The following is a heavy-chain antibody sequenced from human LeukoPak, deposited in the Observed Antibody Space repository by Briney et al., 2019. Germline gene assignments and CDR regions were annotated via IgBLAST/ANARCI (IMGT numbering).Heavy chain of an antibody. CDR2: INPSGGST. CDR3: AREVGERNDY. Sequence: ASVKVSCKASGYSFTSYYMHWVRQAPGQGLEWMGIINPSGGSTTYAQKLQGRVTMTRDTSTSTVYMELSSLRSEDTAVYYCAREVGERNDYWGQGTLVTVSS. D-gene: IGHD3-10*01. V-gene: IGHV1-46*04. J-gene: IGHJ4*02. CDR1: GYSFTSYY.